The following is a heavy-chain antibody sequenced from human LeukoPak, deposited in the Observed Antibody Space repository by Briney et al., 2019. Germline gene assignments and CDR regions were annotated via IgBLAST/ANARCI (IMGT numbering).Heavy chain of an antibody. CDR1: GFTFSSYA. Sequence: PGGPLRLSCAASGFTFSSYAMSWVRQAPGKGLEWASAISAGGGSTYYGDSVKGRFTISRDNSKNTLYLQMNSLRAEDTAIYYCAKESANWGYNWFDPWGQGTLVTVSS. CDR2: ISAGGGST. CDR3: AKESANWGYNWFDP. D-gene: IGHD7-27*01. J-gene: IGHJ5*02. V-gene: IGHV3-23*01.